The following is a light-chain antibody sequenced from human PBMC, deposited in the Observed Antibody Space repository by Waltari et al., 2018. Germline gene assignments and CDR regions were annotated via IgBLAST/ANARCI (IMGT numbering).Light chain of an antibody. CDR3: TSFRSGASWV. CDR2: DVN. Sequence: QSALTQPASVAGSPGQSIIISCAGTNNDVGAYQYVSWFQHHPGKAPKLIIHDVNRRPQGVSSRFAASKSENTASLTISGLQAEDEANYYCTSFRSGASWVFGGGTTRTVL. CDR1: NNDVGAYQY. V-gene: IGLV2-14*03. J-gene: IGLJ3*02.